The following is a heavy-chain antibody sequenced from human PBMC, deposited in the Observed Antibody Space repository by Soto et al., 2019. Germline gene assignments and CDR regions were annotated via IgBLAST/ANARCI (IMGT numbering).Heavy chain of an antibody. J-gene: IGHJ4*02. CDR1: GGSISSYY. V-gene: IGHV4-4*07. CDR2: IYTSGST. D-gene: IGHD3-9*01. Sequence: SETLSLTCTVSGGSISSYYWSWIRQPAGKGLEWIGRIYTSGSTNYNPSLKSRVTMSVDTSKNQFSLKLSSVTAADTAVYYCAGDGSGTTRHYDSLAGYYQGGQGTLVAVSS. CDR3: AGDGSGTTRHYDSLAGYYQ.